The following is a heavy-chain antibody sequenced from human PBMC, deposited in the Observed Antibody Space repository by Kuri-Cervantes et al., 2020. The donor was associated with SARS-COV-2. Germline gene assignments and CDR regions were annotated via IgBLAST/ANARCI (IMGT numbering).Heavy chain of an antibody. D-gene: IGHD3-10*01. J-gene: IGHJ3*02. V-gene: IGHV3-30-3*01. CDR1: GLFFGAYS. CDR2: LSFDGNND. Sequence: GESLKISCAASGLFFGAYSMHWVRQAPGKGLEWVAGLSFDGNNDYYTQSVKGRFTISRDNSNNTLFLHMDSLRGDDTAVYYCARERGPDADGFDIWGQGTMVTVSS. CDR3: ARERGPDADGFDI.